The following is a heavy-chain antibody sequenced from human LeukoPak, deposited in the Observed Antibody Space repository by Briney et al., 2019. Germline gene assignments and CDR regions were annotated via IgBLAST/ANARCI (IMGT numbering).Heavy chain of an antibody. CDR1: GFTFSRYS. CDR3: ARDLGHCSGGNCYSWYYFDY. Sequence: GGSLRLSCGAAGFTFSRYSMNWVRQAPGKGLEWVSSISSSGSYIYYADSVKGRFTISRDNAKNSLYLQMNSLRAEDTAVYYCARDLGHCSGGNCYSWYYFDYWGQGTLVTVSS. J-gene: IGHJ4*02. V-gene: IGHV3-21*01. D-gene: IGHD2-15*01. CDR2: ISSSGSYI.